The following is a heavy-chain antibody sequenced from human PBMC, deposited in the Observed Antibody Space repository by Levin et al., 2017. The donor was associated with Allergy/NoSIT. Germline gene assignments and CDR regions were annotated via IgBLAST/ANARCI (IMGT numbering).Heavy chain of an antibody. Sequence: GESLKISCAASGFTFSSCDMSWVREAPGKGLEWVSTITGSGTSTYSADSVKGRFTTSRDNSKNTLYLQMNSLRADDTAVYYCARGLYSTSFGGYGHWGQGTLVTVSS. J-gene: IGHJ4*02. V-gene: IGHV3-23*01. CDR2: ITGSGTST. CDR1: GFTFSSCD. D-gene: IGHD3-16*01. CDR3: ARGLYSTSFGGYGH.